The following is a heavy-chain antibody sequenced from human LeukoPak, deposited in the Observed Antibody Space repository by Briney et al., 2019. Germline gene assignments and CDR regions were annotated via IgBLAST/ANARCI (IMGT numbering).Heavy chain of an antibody. Sequence: GGSLRLSCAASGFTVSSNYMSWVRQAPGKGLEWVSVIYSGGSTYYADPVKGRFTISRDNSKNTLYLQMNSLRAEDTAVYYCARGGQQLLDYFDYWGQGTLVTVSS. D-gene: IGHD6-13*01. V-gene: IGHV3-53*01. CDR3: ARGGQQLLDYFDY. J-gene: IGHJ4*02. CDR2: IYSGGST. CDR1: GFTVSSNY.